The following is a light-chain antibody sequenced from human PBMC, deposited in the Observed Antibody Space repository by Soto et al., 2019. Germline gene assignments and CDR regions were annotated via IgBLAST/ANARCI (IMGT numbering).Light chain of an antibody. CDR1: SSDVGGYNY. CDR3: SSYTSSSTRV. CDR2: EVS. Sequence: QSALTQPASVSGSPGQSITISCTGISSDVGGYNYVSWYQQHPGKAPKLIIYEVSNRPSGVSNRFSGSKSGNTASLTISGLQAEDEADYYCSSYTSSSTRVFGGGTKLTVL. V-gene: IGLV2-14*01. J-gene: IGLJ2*01.